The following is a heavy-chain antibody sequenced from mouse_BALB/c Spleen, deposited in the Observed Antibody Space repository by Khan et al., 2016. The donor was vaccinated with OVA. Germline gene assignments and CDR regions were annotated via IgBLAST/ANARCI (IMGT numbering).Heavy chain of an antibody. Sequence: EVQLQESGPGLVKPSQSLSLTCTVTGYSITSDYAWNWIRQFPGNKLEWMGYISYSGSTSYNPSLKSRISITRDTSKNQFFLQLNSVTTEDTATYYCARSTVGTRGFAYWGQGTLVTVSA. CDR3: ARSTVGTRGFAY. CDR1: GYSITSDYA. V-gene: IGHV3-2*02. D-gene: IGHD2-2*01. J-gene: IGHJ3*01. CDR2: ISYSGST.